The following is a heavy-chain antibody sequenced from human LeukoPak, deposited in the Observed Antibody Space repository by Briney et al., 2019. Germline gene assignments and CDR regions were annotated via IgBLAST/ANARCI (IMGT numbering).Heavy chain of an antibody. Sequence: AETLSLTCTVSGGSISSYYWSWVRQPPGKGLEWIGYIYYTGSTNYNPSLTSRVSISVDTSKNQFSLTLSSVPGADTAIYYCARDQRDTSSFDYGGQGTLVTVPS. J-gene: IGHJ4*02. V-gene: IGHV4-59*01. CDR1: GGSISSYY. CDR3: ARDQRDTSSFDY. D-gene: IGHD6-6*01. CDR2: IYYTGST.